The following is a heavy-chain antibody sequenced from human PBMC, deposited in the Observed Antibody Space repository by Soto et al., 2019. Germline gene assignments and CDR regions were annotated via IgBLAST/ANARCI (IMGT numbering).Heavy chain of an antibody. CDR1: GLTFSRYA. Sequence: GGSLRLSCAASGLTFSRYAMTWVRQAPGKGLEWVSAMSGGGETTYYADSVKGRFTISRDNSRNTLYLQMNSLRAEDTAAYYCAKWHTYYYDSRGFSGFDCWGRGTLVTVYS. CDR2: MSGGGETT. J-gene: IGHJ4*02. CDR3: AKWHTYYYDSRGFSGFDC. V-gene: IGHV3-23*01. D-gene: IGHD3-22*01.